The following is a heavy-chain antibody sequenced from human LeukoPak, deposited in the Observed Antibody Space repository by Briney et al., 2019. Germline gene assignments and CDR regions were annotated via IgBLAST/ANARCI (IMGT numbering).Heavy chain of an antibody. J-gene: IGHJ4*02. CDR1: GFTFSSYG. Sequence: GGSLRLSCAASGFTFSSYGMHWVRQAPGKGLEWVAVISYDGSNKYYADSVKGRFTISRDNSKNTLYLQMNSLRAEDTAVYYCAGDWAYYDILTGYFDYWGQGTLVTVSS. CDR3: AGDWAYYDILTGYFDY. D-gene: IGHD3-9*01. CDR2: ISYDGSNK. V-gene: IGHV3-30*03.